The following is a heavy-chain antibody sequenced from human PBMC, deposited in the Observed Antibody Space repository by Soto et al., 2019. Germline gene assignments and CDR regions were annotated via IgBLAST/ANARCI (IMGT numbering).Heavy chain of an antibody. V-gene: IGHV4-34*01. CDR2: INHSGST. D-gene: IGHD3-3*01. CDR1: GGSFSGYY. Sequence: SETLSLTCAVYGGSFSGYYWSWIRQPPGKGLEWIGEINHSGSTNYNPSLKSRVTISVDTSKNQFSLKLSSVTAADTAVYYCASRYYDFWSGSPWGQGTLVTVSS. J-gene: IGHJ4*02. CDR3: ASRYYDFWSGSP.